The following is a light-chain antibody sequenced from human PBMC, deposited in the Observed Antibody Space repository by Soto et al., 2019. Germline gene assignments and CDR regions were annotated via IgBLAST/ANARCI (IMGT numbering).Light chain of an antibody. Sequence: ETVLTQSPGTLSLSPGERATLSCRASQTVNGNYLGWYQQKPGQAPRLLIYSTSSRATGIPDRFSGSGSGTDFTLTISRLEPEDFAVYYCQQCGSLPGTFGQGTRVEIK. CDR2: STS. J-gene: IGKJ1*01. CDR1: QTVNGNY. V-gene: IGKV3-20*01. CDR3: QQCGSLPGT.